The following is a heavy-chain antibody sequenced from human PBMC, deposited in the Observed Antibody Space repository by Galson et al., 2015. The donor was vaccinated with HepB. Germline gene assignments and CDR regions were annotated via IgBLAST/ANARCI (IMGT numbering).Heavy chain of an antibody. Sequence: SLRLSCAASGFTVSSNYMSWVRQAPGKGLEWVSVIYSGGSTYYADSVKGRFTISRDNSKNTLYLQMNSLRAEDTAVYYCAREGRYYDSSGYYPVSLFDYWGQGTLVTVSS. CDR2: IYSGGST. D-gene: IGHD3-22*01. V-gene: IGHV3-66*01. J-gene: IGHJ4*02. CDR3: AREGRYYDSSGYYPVSLFDY. CDR1: GFTVSSNY.